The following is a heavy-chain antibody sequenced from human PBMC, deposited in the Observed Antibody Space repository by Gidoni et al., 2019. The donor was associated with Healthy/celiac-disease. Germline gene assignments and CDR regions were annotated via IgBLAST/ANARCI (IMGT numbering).Heavy chain of an antibody. J-gene: IGHJ4*02. CDR3: ARAPITMVRGVIITTAFDY. D-gene: IGHD3-10*01. CDR2: IYHSGST. CDR1: GGSLSSSNW. V-gene: IGHV4-4*02. Sequence: QVQLQESGPGLVKPSGTLSLTCAVSGGSLSSSNWWSWVRQPPGKGLEWIGEIYHSGSTNYNPSLKSRVTISVDKSKNQFSLKLSSVTAADTAVYYCARAPITMVRGVIITTAFDYWGQGTLVTVSS.